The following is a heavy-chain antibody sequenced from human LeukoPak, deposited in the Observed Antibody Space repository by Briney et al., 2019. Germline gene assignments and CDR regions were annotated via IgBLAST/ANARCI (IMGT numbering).Heavy chain of an antibody. CDR2: IIPIFGTA. V-gene: IGHV1-69*06. D-gene: IGHD3-22*01. CDR1: GGTFSSYA. CDR3: ARDLHYYYDSSGYYPDAFDI. Sequence: SVKVSCKASGGTFSSYAISWVRQAPGQGLEWMGGIIPIFGTANYAQKFQGRVTITADKSTSTAYMELSSLRSEDTAVYYCARDLHYYYDSSGYYPDAFDIWGQGTMVTVSS. J-gene: IGHJ3*02.